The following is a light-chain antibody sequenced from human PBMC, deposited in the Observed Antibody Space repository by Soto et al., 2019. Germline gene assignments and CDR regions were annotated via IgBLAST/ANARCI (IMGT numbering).Light chain of an antibody. CDR1: QDIRKY. CDR2: EAS. V-gene: IGKV1-33*01. J-gene: IGKJ5*01. Sequence: IQLTQSPCCLSASVAERVTTTCQATQDIRKYVNWYQQTPGKAPKPLIYEASSLETGVPSRVSGSGSGTDFTLTISSLQPEDFETYYCQQYNNLPLIFGQGTRLEI. CDR3: QQYNNLPLI.